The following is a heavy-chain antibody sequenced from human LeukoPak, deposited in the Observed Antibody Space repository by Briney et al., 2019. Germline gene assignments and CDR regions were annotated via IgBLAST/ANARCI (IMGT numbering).Heavy chain of an antibody. D-gene: IGHD6-13*01. CDR2: IYPGDSDT. Sequence: GESLKISCKGSGYSFTSYWIGWVRQMPGKGLERMGIIYPGDSDTRYSPSFQGQVTISADKSISTAYLQWSSLKASDTAMYYCARIIAAAGPYNWFDPWGQGTLVTVSS. CDR3: ARIIAAAGPYNWFDP. CDR1: GYSFTSYW. J-gene: IGHJ5*02. V-gene: IGHV5-51*01.